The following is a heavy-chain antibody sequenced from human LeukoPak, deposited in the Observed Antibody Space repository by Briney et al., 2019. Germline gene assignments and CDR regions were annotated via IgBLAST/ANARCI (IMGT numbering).Heavy chain of an antibody. V-gene: IGHV1-69*05. Sequence: SVKVSCKASGGTFSSYAISWVRQAPGQGLEWMGGIIPIFGTANYAQRLQGRVTITTDESTSTAYMELSSLRSEDTAVYYCASGLQFRNFDYWGQGTLVTVSS. J-gene: IGHJ4*02. CDR3: ASGLQFRNFDY. D-gene: IGHD4-11*01. CDR2: IIPIFGTA. CDR1: GGTFSSYA.